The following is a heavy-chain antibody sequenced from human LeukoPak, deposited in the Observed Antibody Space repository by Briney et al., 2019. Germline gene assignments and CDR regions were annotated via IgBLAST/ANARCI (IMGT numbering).Heavy chain of an antibody. V-gene: IGHV3-74*01. CDR1: GFTFSSYW. J-gene: IGHJ4*02. CDR2: INSDGSST. CDR3: ARDPSPYYDFWSGYSGYFDY. Sequence: GGSLRLSCAASGFTFSSYWMHWVRQAPGKGLVWVSRINSDGSSTSYADSVKGRFTISRDNAKNTLYLQMNSLRAEDTAVYYCARDPSPYYDFWSGYSGYFDYWGQGTLVTVSS. D-gene: IGHD3-3*01.